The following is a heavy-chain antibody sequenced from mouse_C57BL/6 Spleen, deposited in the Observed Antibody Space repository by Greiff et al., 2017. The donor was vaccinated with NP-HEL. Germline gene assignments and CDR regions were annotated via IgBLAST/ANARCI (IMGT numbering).Heavy chain of an antibody. CDR2: ISYDGSN. CDR1: GYSITSGYY. CDR3: ARDEGIYYYGSSPMFAY. V-gene: IGHV3-6*01. Sequence: EVKLMESGPGLVKPSQSLSLTCSVTGYSITSGYYWNWIRQFPGNKLEWMGYISYDGSNNYNPSLKNRISITRDTSKNQFFLKLNSVTTEDTATYYCARDEGIYYYGSSPMFAYWGQGTLVTVSA. D-gene: IGHD1-1*01. J-gene: IGHJ3*01.